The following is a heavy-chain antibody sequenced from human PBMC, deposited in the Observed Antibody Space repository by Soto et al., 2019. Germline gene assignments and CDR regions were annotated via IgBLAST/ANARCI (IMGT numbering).Heavy chain of an antibody. CDR2: IIPIFGTA. V-gene: IGHV1-69*01. CDR1: GGTFSSYA. J-gene: IGHJ4*02. Sequence: QVQLVQSGAEVKKPGSSVKVSCKASGGTFSSYAISWVRQAPGQGLEWMGGIIPIFGTANYAQKFQGRVTITADESTSTAYMGRGSLGSEDTAVYYGARGGSSSGGADYWGQGTLVTVSS. CDR3: ARGGSSSGGADY. D-gene: IGHD6-6*01.